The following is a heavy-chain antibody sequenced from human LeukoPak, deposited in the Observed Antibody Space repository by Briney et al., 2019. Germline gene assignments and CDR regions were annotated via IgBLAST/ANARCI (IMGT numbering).Heavy chain of an antibody. CDR2: IIPIFGTA. Sequence: SVKVSCKASGYTFTGYYMHWVRQAPGQGLEWMGGIIPIFGTANYAQKFQGRVTITADESTSTAYMELSSLRSEDTAVYYCARGKEGRFQWFGDSYFDYWGQGTLVTVSS. V-gene: IGHV1-69*13. CDR1: GYTFTGYY. J-gene: IGHJ4*02. CDR3: ARGKEGRFQWFGDSYFDY. D-gene: IGHD3-10*01.